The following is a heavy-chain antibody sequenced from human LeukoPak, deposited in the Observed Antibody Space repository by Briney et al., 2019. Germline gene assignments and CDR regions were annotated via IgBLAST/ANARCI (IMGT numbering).Heavy chain of an antibody. D-gene: IGHD3-10*01. CDR2: IKQDGSEK. CDR1: GFTFDDYA. CDR3: ARESLLWFGESYAFDI. J-gene: IGHJ3*02. V-gene: IGHV3-7*01. Sequence: PGRSLRLSCAASGFTFDDYAMHWIRQPPGKGLEWVANIKQDGSEKYYVDSLKGRFTISRDNAKNSLYLQMNSLRAEDTAVYYCARESLLWFGESYAFDIWGQGTMVTVSS.